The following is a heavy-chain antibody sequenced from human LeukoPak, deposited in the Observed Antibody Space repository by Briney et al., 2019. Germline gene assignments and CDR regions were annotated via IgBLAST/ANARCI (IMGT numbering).Heavy chain of an antibody. J-gene: IGHJ4*02. CDR2: ISWNSGSI. CDR3: AKDDRDDYGDYGFGY. V-gene: IGHV3-9*01. Sequence: GGSLRLSCAASGFTFDDYAMHWVRQAPGKDLEWVSGISWNSGSIGYADSVKGRFTISRDNAKNSLYLQMNSLRAEDTALYYCAKDDRDDYGDYGFGYWGQGTLVTVSS. D-gene: IGHD4-17*01. CDR1: GFTFDDYA.